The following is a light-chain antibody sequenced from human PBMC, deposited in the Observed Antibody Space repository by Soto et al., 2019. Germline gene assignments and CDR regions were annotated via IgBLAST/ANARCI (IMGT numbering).Light chain of an antibody. CDR1: SSNIGGNT. CDR3: ATWDDSLNGWV. V-gene: IGLV1-44*01. CDR2: ANK. J-gene: IGLJ3*02. Sequence: QSVLTQPPSASGSPGQRVTISCSGSSSNIGGNTVNWYQQLPGTAPKLLMFANKERTSGVPDRFSASKSGTSASLAINGLQSDDEADYYCATWDDSLNGWVFGGGTKLTVL.